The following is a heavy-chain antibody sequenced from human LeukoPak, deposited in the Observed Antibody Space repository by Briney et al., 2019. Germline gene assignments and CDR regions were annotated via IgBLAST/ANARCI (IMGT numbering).Heavy chain of an antibody. CDR3: ARQLDKNRYYDFWSGYYNPTDFDY. V-gene: IGHV4-38-2*01. CDR2: IYHSGST. D-gene: IGHD3-3*01. J-gene: IGHJ4*02. Sequence: SETLSLTCAVSGYSISSGYYWGWIRQPPGKGLEWIGSIYHSGSTYYNPSLKSRVTISVDTSKNQFSLKLGSVTAADTAVYYCARQLDKNRYYDFWSGYYNPTDFDYWGQGTLVTVSS. CDR1: GYSISSGYY.